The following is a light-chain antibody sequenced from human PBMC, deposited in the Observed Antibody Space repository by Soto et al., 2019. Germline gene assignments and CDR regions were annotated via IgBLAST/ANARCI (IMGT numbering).Light chain of an antibody. CDR1: QSVSRTY. V-gene: IGKV3-20*01. CDR2: DVS. CDR3: QQYIVSPPRLT. Sequence: EIVLTQSPGTLSLSPGERATLSCRASQSVSRTYLAWYQQQPGQAPRLLVYDVSTRATGIPDMFSGSGSGTDFTLPISSMEPEDFAVDYCQQYIVSPPRLTFGQGTKVEIK. J-gene: IGKJ4*01.